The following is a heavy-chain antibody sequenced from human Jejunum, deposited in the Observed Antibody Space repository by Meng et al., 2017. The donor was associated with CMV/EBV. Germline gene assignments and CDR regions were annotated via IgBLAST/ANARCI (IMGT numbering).Heavy chain of an antibody. Sequence: ASGFTFSTYTMNWVRQAPGKGLEWVSSLSPKGNFMYYSDSVKGRFTISRDNAKNSLYLQMHSLRGDDTAVYYCARESMSRNYFDYWGQGMPVTVSS. CDR2: LSPKGNFM. D-gene: IGHD2/OR15-2a*01. CDR1: GFTFSTYT. CDR3: ARESMSRNYFDY. V-gene: IGHV3-21*01. J-gene: IGHJ4*02.